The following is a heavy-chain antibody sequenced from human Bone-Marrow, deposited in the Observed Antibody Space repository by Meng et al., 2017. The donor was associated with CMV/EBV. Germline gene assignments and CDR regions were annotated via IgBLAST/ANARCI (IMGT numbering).Heavy chain of an antibody. V-gene: IGHV3-30*04. D-gene: IGHD6-6*01. J-gene: IGHJ4*01. CDR3: AKDQAYSSSCGLFDD. Sequence: GESLKISCAASGFTFSSYAMHWVRQAPAKGLEWVAVISYDGSNKYYADSVKGGFTISRDNSKITLYLQMNSLRAEDTAVYYGAKDQAYSSSCGLFDDWGQGTPVTVSS. CDR2: ISYDGSNK. CDR1: GFTFSSYA.